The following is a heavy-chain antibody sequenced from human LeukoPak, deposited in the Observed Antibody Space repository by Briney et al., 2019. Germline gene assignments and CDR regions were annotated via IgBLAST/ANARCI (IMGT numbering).Heavy chain of an antibody. D-gene: IGHD2-15*01. CDR3: AKDPILGYCSGANCYVY. Sequence: PGGSLRLSCAASGFTFSRFPMSWVRQAPGKGLEWVSAISESGTGTYYAGSVKGRFTISRDNSKNTLSLQMNSLRADDTAVYYCAKDPILGYCSGANCYVYWGQGTLVTVSS. CDR2: ISESGTGT. J-gene: IGHJ4*02. V-gene: IGHV3-23*01. CDR1: GFTFSRFP.